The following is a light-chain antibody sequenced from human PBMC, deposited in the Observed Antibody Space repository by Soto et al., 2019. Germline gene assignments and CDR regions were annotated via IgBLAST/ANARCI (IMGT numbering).Light chain of an antibody. Sequence: DIQMTQSPSTLSASVGDRVTITCRASQSISSWLAWYQQKPGKAPKLLIYDASSLESGVPSRFSGSGSGTKFTLTISSLQLDDFATYYCQQYNSYWTFGQGTKVEIK. CDR1: QSISSW. CDR3: QQYNSYWT. CDR2: DAS. V-gene: IGKV1-5*01. J-gene: IGKJ1*01.